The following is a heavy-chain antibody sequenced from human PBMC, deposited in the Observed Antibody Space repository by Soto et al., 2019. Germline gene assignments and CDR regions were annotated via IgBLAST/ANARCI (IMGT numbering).Heavy chain of an antibody. CDR3: SKDLSPAVAGTSIDY. J-gene: IGHJ4*01. Sequence: EVKLVEAGGGLVQPGSSLRLSCAASGFTFDDYAMHWVRQPPGKGLEWGSGISWNSGSLGYADSVKGRFTISRDNGKKYVYLHMNSLRAEDTAFYFCSKDLSPAVAGTSIDYWGHGTLVTVSA. D-gene: IGHD6-19*01. CDR2: ISWNSGSL. CDR1: GFTFDDYA. V-gene: IGHV3-9*01.